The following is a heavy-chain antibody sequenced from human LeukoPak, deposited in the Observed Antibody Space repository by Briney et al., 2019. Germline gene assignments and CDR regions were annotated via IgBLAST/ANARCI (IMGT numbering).Heavy chain of an antibody. CDR2: IDYSGST. CDR3: AGHYCGGDCLTSYFDY. J-gene: IGHJ4*02. D-gene: IGHD2-21*02. V-gene: IGHV4-39*01. CDR1: GGSISSSSYY. Sequence: SETLSLTCTVSGGSISSSSYYWGWLRQPPGKGLEWIVSIDYSGSTYYNPSLKSRVTISVDTSNNQFSLKLSSVTAADTAVYYCAGHYCGGDCLTSYFDYWGQGTLVTVSS.